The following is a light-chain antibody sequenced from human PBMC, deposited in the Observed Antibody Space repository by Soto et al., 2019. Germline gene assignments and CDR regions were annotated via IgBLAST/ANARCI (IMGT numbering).Light chain of an antibody. V-gene: IGKV1-33*01. CDR1: EDIDNF. J-gene: IGKJ2*01. CDR2: DAS. CDR3: QQYYNLPYT. Sequence: DILMTQSPSSLSASLRDRVTITCQASEDIDNFLNWYQQKPGKAPKLLISDASNLETGVPSRFSGRRSGTDFTFTITGLQPEDIATYYCQQYYNLPYTFGQGTKLEIK.